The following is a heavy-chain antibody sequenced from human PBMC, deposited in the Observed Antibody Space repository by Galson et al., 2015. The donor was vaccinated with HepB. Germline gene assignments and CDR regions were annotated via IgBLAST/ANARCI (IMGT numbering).Heavy chain of an antibody. CDR3: VKGGSWFGRDWFDP. CDR1: GFIFRHHA. J-gene: IGHJ5*02. D-gene: IGHD3/OR15-3a*01. V-gene: IGHV3-23*01. Sequence: SLRLSCAGSGFIFRHHAMAWIRQAPGKGLEWVSGINGRGSTRSYSDAVKGRFSISRDNSKDTVFLHMDNLRAEATAVYYCVKGGSWFGRDWFDPWGQGALVTVS. CDR2: INGRGSTR.